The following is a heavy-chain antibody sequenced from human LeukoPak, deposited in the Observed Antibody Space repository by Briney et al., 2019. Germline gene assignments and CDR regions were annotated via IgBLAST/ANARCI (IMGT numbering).Heavy chain of an antibody. CDR2: ISSSSSYI. Sequence: GGSLGLSCAASGFTFSTYSMNWVRQAPGKGLEWVSSISSSSSYIYYADSVKGRFTISRDNAKNSLYLHMNSLRAEDTAVYYCARDYSGSPGVFDYWGQGTLVTVSS. V-gene: IGHV3-21*01. D-gene: IGHD1-26*01. J-gene: IGHJ4*02. CDR1: GFTFSTYS. CDR3: ARDYSGSPGVFDY.